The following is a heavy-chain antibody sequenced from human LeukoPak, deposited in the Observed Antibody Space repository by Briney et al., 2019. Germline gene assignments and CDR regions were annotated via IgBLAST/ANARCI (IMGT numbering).Heavy chain of an antibody. CDR3: ARDFAMYGDLNWFDP. CDR1: GFTFSDYY. V-gene: IGHV3-11*01. J-gene: IGHJ5*02. D-gene: IGHD4-17*01. CDR2: ISSSGSTI. Sequence: PGGSLRLSCAASGFTFSDYYMSWIRQAPGKGLEWVSYISSSGSTIYYADSVKGRFTISRDNAKNSLYLQMNSLRAEDTAVYYCARDFAMYGDLNWFDPWGQGTLVTVSS.